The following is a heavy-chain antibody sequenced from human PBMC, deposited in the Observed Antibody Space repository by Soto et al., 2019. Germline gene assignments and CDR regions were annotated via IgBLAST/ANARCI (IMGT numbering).Heavy chain of an antibody. J-gene: IGHJ4*02. Sequence: EVQLVESGGGLVQPGGSLRLYCAASGFTFSSYYMSWVRQAQGKGLEWVANVNGDGSEKYYVDSVKGRFTVSRDNAKNSLYLQITSLRAEDTAVYYCAKWGGAWSDYWGQGTLVTVAS. V-gene: IGHV3-7*01. D-gene: IGHD1-26*01. CDR3: AKWGGAWSDY. CDR1: GFTFSSYY. CDR2: VNGDGSEK.